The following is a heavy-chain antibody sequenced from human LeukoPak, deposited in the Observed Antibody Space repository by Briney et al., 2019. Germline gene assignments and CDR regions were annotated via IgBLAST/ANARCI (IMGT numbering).Heavy chain of an antibody. CDR2: IDYSGST. D-gene: IGHD3-16*01. J-gene: IGHJ5*02. CDR3: SRELNIMPGCDP. V-gene: IGHV4-39*07. CDR1: GGSIISSGYY. Sequence: PSETLSLTCTVSGGSIISSGYYWGWIRQPPGNGLEWIGRIDYSGSTYYHTSLKSRATTSVATSKKQFFLKLRSVNATERPVNTWSRELNIMPGCDPWGQGTLVTVSS.